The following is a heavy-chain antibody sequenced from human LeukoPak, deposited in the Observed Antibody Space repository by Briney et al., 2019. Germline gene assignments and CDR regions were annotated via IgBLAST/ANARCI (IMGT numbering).Heavy chain of an antibody. CDR2: ISSSSSTI. Sequence: GGSLRLSCAASGFTFSSYEMNWVRQAPGKGLEWVSYISSSSSTIYYADSVKGRFTISRDNAKNSLYLQMNSLRDEDTAVYYCARPYCSGGSCYFDYWGQGTLVTVSS. V-gene: IGHV3-48*03. D-gene: IGHD2-15*01. CDR3: ARPYCSGGSCYFDY. CDR1: GFTFSSYE. J-gene: IGHJ4*02.